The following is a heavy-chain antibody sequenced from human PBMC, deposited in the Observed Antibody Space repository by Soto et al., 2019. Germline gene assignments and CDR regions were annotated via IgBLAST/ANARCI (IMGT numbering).Heavy chain of an antibody. Sequence: SETLSLTCTVSGGSIGSSSYYWGWIRQPPGKGLEWIGSIYYSGSTYYNPSLKSRVTISVDTSKNQFSLKLSSVTAADTAVYYCASIATYYDYIWGSYRLYYFDYWGQGTLVTVSS. D-gene: IGHD3-16*02. CDR3: ASIATYYDYIWGSYRLYYFDY. CDR2: IYYSGST. CDR1: GGSIGSSSYY. V-gene: IGHV4-39*01. J-gene: IGHJ4*02.